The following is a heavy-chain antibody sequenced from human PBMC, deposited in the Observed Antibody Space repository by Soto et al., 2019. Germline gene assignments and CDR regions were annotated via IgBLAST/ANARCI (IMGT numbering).Heavy chain of an antibody. CDR1: GFMFSNHG. V-gene: IGHV3-33*01. CDR2: IWSDGNNR. J-gene: IGHJ4*02. Sequence: QVQLVESGGGVVQPGRSLRLSCAASGFMFSNHGMHWVRQAPGKGLEWVAVIWSDGNNRYYADSVKGRFTISRDNSTNTVSLQMNRLRAEDTAVYYCVRGDNWNDEASDYWGQGTLVTVSS. CDR3: VRGDNWNDEASDY. D-gene: IGHD1-1*01.